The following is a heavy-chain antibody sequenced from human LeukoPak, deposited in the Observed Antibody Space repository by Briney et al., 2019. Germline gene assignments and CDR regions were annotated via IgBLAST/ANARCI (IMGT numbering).Heavy chain of an antibody. CDR2: MSYSGST. CDR3: ARVRDSRGYYLEGMDV. J-gene: IGHJ6*02. CDR1: GGSISNYY. D-gene: IGHD3-22*01. Sequence: SETLSLTCTVAGGSISNYYWSWIRQPPGKGLEWIGYMSYSGSTDYNTSLKSRVTISVDTSKNQFSVKLRSVTAADTAVYYCARVRDSRGYYLEGMDVWGQGTTVTVSS. V-gene: IGHV4-59*01.